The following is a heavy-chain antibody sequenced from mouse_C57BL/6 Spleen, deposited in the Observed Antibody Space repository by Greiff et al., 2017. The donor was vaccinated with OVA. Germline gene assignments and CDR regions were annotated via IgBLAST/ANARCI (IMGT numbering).Heavy chain of an antibody. CDR2: ISSGGDYI. CDR1: GFTFSSYA. J-gene: IGHJ4*01. V-gene: IGHV5-9-1*02. Sequence: VQLKESGEGLVKPGGSLKLSCAASGFTFSSYAMSWVRQTPEKRLEWVAYISSGGDYIYYADTVKGRFTISRDNARNTLYLQMSSLQSEDTAMYYCTREGDYYSNPEAMDYWGQGTSVTVSS. D-gene: IGHD2-5*01. CDR3: TREGDYYSNPEAMDY.